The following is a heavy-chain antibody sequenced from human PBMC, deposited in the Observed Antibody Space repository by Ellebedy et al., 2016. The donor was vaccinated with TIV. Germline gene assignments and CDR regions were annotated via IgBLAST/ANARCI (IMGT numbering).Heavy chain of an antibody. CDR2: ISSSISHI. Sequence: GESLKISXEASGFTFSNYNMNWVRQAPGKGLEWVSSISSSISHIYYADSVEGRFTISRDNAKYTLYLQMNSLRAEDTAVYYCARDRGSWSYSPHNWFDPWGQGTLVTVSS. V-gene: IGHV3-21*01. J-gene: IGHJ5*02. CDR1: GFTFSNYN. CDR3: ARDRGSWSYSPHNWFDP. D-gene: IGHD3-10*01.